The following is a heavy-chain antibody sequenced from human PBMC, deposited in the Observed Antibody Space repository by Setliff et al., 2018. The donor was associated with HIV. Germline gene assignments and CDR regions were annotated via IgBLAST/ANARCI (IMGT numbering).Heavy chain of an antibody. J-gene: IGHJ4*02. CDR2: IYHSGGS. Sequence: PSETLSLTCSVSGYSISSGYYWAWIRQPPGKGLEWIGSIYHSGGSYYNPSLKSRVTISVDTSKNQFSLKLTPVTAADTAVYYCARHFDGYDYNSAYWGQGTLVTVSS. D-gene: IGHD3-22*01. V-gene: IGHV4-38-2*01. CDR1: GYSISSGYY. CDR3: ARHFDGYDYNSAY.